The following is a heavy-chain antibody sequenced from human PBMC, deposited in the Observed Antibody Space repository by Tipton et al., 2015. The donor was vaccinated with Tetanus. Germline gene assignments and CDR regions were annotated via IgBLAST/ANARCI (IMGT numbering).Heavy chain of an antibody. Sequence: SLRLSCAASEFTVTGNYMSWVRQAPGKGLEWVSVIYSGGDTYYADSVKGRFTISRDNSKNTLYLQMNSLRVEDTAVYYCTRDSHPTTGIIPSWGQGTLVTVSS. CDR2: IYSGGDT. V-gene: IGHV3-53*01. D-gene: IGHD4-23*01. J-gene: IGHJ5*02. CDR1: EFTVTGNY. CDR3: TRDSHPTTGIIPS.